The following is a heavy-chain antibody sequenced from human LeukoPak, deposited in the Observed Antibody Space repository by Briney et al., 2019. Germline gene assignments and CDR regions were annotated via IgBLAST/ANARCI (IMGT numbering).Heavy chain of an antibody. V-gene: IGHV3-23*01. Sequence: GGSLRLSCAASGFTFSSYAMSWVRQAPGKGLEWVSAISGSGGSTYYADSVKGRFTISRDNSKNTLYLQMNSLRAEDTAVYYCAKDPTYYDILTGYQLNWFDPWGQGTLVTVSS. CDR3: AKDPTYYDILTGYQLNWFDP. J-gene: IGHJ5*02. CDR2: ISGSGGST. D-gene: IGHD3-9*01. CDR1: GFTFSSYA.